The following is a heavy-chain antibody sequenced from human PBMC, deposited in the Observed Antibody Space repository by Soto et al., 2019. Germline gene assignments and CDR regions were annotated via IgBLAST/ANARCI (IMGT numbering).Heavy chain of an antibody. CDR2: FDPEGGET. D-gene: IGHD2-2*01. CDR1: GYTLTELS. V-gene: IGHV1-24*01. J-gene: IGHJ6*03. CDR3: ATQGPRRAMPKGYYYYYMDV. Sequence: ASVKVSCKVSGYTLTELSMHWVRQAPGKGLEWMGGFDPEGGETIYAQKFQGRVTMTEDTSTDTAYMELSSLRSEDTAVYYCATQGPRRAMPKGYYYYYMDVWGKGTTVTVSS.